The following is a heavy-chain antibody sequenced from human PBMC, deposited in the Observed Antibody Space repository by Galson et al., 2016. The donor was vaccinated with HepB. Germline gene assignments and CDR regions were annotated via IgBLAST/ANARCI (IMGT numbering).Heavy chain of an antibody. D-gene: IGHD1-26*01. J-gene: IGHJ3*02. V-gene: IGHV4-59*01. CDR1: GGSIKSYY. Sequence: ETLSLTCTVSGGSIKSYYWSWIRQPPGKGLEWIGYIYFSGSTSYNPSLESRVTISLDTSKKQFSLKLSAVTAADTAIYYCAREGEGATRAFDTWGQGTMVTVSS. CDR3: AREGEGATRAFDT. CDR2: IYFSGST.